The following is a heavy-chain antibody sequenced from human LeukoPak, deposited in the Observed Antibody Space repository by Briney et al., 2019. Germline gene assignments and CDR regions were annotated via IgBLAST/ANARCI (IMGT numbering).Heavy chain of an antibody. Sequence: PGGSLRLSCLASGFTFNNYAMHWVRQAQGKGLEYVSAISSSGSTYYADSVKGRFTISRDNSKNTLYLQMTSLRADDTAVYYCVKISRAAAGSDYWGQGTLVTVSS. V-gene: IGHV3-64D*06. CDR2: ISSSGST. D-gene: IGHD6-13*01. CDR3: VKISRAAAGSDY. J-gene: IGHJ4*02. CDR1: GFTFNNYA.